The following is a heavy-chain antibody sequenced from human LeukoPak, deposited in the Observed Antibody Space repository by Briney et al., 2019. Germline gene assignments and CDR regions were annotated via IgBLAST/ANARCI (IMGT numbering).Heavy chain of an antibody. CDR2: ISGSGGST. J-gene: IGHJ4*02. D-gene: IGHD3-16*02. Sequence: GGSLRHSCAASGFTFSSYAMSWVRQAPGKGLEWVSAISGSGGSTYYADSVKGRFTISRDNSKNTLYLQMNSLRAEDTAVYYCAKDGPPDYDYVWGSYRYMREVNYFDYWGQGTLVTVSS. V-gene: IGHV3-23*01. CDR1: GFTFSSYA. CDR3: AKDGPPDYDYVWGSYRYMREVNYFDY.